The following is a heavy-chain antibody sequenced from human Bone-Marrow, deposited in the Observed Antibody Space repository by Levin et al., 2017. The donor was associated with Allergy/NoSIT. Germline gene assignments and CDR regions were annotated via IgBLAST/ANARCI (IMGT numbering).Heavy chain of an antibody. D-gene: IGHD2-15*01. CDR1: GFTFSNNA. J-gene: IGHJ4*02. V-gene: IGHV3-23*01. CDR2: ISGDGSYT. CDR3: AKNIVVGVAAYDY. Sequence: GGSLRLSCAASGFTFSNNAMTWVRQAPGKGLQWVSAISGDGSYTYYTDSVKGRFTISRDNSKNTVFLQMNYLRGEDTAVYYCAKNIVVGVAAYDYWGQGTLVTVSS.